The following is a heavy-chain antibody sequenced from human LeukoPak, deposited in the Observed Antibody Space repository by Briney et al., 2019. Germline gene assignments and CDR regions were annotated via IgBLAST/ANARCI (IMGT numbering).Heavy chain of an antibody. D-gene: IGHD3-22*01. CDR2: MSPSGTT. V-gene: IGHV4-61*01. CDR1: GDSVSSGNYY. Sequence: SETLSLTCTVSGDSVSSGNYYLSWIRQPPGKGLDWITYMSPSGTTKYNPSLKGRVTTSVDTSRTQFSLRLSSVTAADTAVYYCARGQDDRSGTFDYWGQGILVTVSS. CDR3: ARGQDDRSGTFDY. J-gene: IGHJ4*02.